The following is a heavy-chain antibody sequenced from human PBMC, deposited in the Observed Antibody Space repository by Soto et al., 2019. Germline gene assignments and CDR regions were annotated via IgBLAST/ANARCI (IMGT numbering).Heavy chain of an antibody. D-gene: IGHD5-18*01. CDR2: IRASDGRT. Sequence: GGSLRLSCAASGFTFSNYAMSWVRQAPGMGLEWVSSIRASDGRTYYADSVRGRFTISRDNSKNTLYLQMNSLRAEDTAIYYCARSNVDTTMAPDYWGQGTRVTVAS. CDR1: GFTFSNYA. V-gene: IGHV3-23*01. J-gene: IGHJ4*02. CDR3: ARSNVDTTMAPDY.